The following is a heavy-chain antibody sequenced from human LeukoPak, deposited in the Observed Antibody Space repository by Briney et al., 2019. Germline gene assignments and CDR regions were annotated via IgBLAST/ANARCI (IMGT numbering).Heavy chain of an antibody. J-gene: IGHJ4*02. CDR1: GGSISSYY. CDR2: IYYSGST. Sequence: SETLSLTCTVSGGSISSYYWSWIRQPPGKGLEWIGYIYYSGSTNYNPSLKSRVTISVDTSKNQFSLRLSSVTAADTAVYYCVKDFGRIRGTPDSWGQGTLVTVSS. CDR3: VKDFGRIRGTPDS. V-gene: IGHV4-59*01. D-gene: IGHD3-3*01.